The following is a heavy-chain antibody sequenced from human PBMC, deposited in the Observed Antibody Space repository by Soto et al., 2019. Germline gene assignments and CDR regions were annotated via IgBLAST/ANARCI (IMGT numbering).Heavy chain of an antibody. CDR2: INPSGGAT. V-gene: IGHV1-46*01. J-gene: IGHJ3*02. CDR3: ARSHCSGGSCYLGAFDI. D-gene: IGHD2-15*01. CDR1: GYTFINFF. Sequence: GASVKVSCKASGYTFINFFIHWVRQAPGQGLEWVGIINPSGGATTYPQKFQGRVTMTRDTSTSTVYMDVSSLRFDDTAVYYCARSHCSGGSCYLGAFDIGGQGIMVTVSS.